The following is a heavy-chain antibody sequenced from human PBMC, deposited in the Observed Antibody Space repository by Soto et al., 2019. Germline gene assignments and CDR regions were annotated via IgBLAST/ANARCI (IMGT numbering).Heavy chain of an antibody. V-gene: IGHV2-5*01. CDR1: GFSLSTSGVG. J-gene: IGHJ4*02. CDR3: AHRFIATGLFDS. CDR2: IYWNDDK. Sequence: SGPTLVNPTQTLTLTCTFSGFSLSTSGVGVGWIRQPPGKALEWLSLIYWNDDKRYSPSLRNRLIITKDTSKNQVVLTMTNMDPVDTATYFCAHRFIATGLFDSWGQGTLVTVSS. D-gene: IGHD2-21*01.